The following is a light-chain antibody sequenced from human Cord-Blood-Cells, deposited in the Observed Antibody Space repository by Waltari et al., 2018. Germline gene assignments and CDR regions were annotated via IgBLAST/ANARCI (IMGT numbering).Light chain of an antibody. CDR3: SSYTSSSTLV. Sequence: QSALTQPATVSGSPAQSHTISCTGTSSDSGGYIHFPWDQQHPGKAPKLMFYDVSNRPSGVSNRFSGSKSGNTASLTISGLQAEDEADYYCSSYTSSSTLVFGTGTKVTVL. V-gene: IGLV2-14*01. J-gene: IGLJ1*01. CDR2: DVS. CDR1: SSDSGGYIH.